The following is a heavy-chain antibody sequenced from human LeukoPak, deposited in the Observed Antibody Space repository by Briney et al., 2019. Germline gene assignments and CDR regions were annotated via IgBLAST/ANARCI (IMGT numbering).Heavy chain of an antibody. CDR3: AKLITYYYGSGSYPRYYYYMDV. J-gene: IGHJ6*03. CDR1: GFTFSDYY. Sequence: GGSLRLSCAASGFTFSDYYMTWIRQAPGKGLEWVSAISGSGGSTYYADSVKGRFTISRDNSKNTLYLQMNSLRAEDTAVYYCAKLITYYYGSGSYPRYYYYMDVWGKGTTVTVSS. CDR2: ISGSGGST. V-gene: IGHV3-23*01. D-gene: IGHD3-10*01.